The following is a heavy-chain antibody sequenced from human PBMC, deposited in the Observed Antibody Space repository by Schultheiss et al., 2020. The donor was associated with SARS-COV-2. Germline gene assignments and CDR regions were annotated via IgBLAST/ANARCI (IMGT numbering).Heavy chain of an antibody. CDR1: GGSISSYY. V-gene: IGHV4-59*08. CDR3: ARHVTVDDSAFTIFGV. Sequence: GSLRLSCTVSGGSISSYYWSWIRQPPGKGLEWIGYIYYSGSTNYNPSLKSRVTISVDTSKNQFSLKLSSVTAADTAVYYCARHVTVDDSAFTIFGVWGQGTLVTVSS. J-gene: IGHJ4*02. D-gene: IGHD3-3*01. CDR2: IYYSGST.